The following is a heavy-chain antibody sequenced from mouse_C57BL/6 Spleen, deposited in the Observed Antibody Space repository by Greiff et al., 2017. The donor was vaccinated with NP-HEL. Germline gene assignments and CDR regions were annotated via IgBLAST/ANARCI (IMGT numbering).Heavy chain of an antibody. V-gene: IGHV2-2*01. D-gene: IGHD2-4*01. CDR1: GFSLTSYG. Sequence: QVQLKESGPGLVQPSQSLSITCTVSGFSLTSYGVHWVRQSPGKGLEWLGVIWSGGSTDYNAAFISRLSISKDNSKSQVFFKMNSLQADDTAIYYCARNYYDYDVSYFDVWGTGTTVTVSS. CDR2: IWSGGST. J-gene: IGHJ1*03. CDR3: ARNYYDYDVSYFDV.